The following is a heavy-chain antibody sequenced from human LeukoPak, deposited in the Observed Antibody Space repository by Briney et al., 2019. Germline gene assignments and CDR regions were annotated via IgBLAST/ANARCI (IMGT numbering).Heavy chain of an antibody. Sequence: GASVKVSCKASGYTFTSYGISWVRQAPGQGLEWMGWISAYNGDTNYAQKLQGRVTMTTDTSTSTAYVELRSLRSDDTAVYYCARDRWGTSWFDPWGQGTLVTVSS. D-gene: IGHD3-16*01. CDR1: GYTFTSYG. V-gene: IGHV1-18*01. J-gene: IGHJ5*02. CDR2: ISAYNGDT. CDR3: ARDRWGTSWFDP.